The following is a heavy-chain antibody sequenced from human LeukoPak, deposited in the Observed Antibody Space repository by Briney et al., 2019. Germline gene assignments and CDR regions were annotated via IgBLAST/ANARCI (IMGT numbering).Heavy chain of an antibody. J-gene: IGHJ5*02. CDR3: ARGAGAHSFYMPYNWIDP. Sequence: SETLSLTCTVSGGSISSYYWSWIRQPPGKGLEWIAYIYYSGSTNYNPSLKSRITISVDTSKNQFSLKLSSVTAADAAVYYCARGAGAHSFYMPYNWIDPRGQVTLVTVSS. CDR2: IYYSGST. CDR1: GGSISSYY. D-gene: IGHD2-2*01. V-gene: IGHV4-59*01.